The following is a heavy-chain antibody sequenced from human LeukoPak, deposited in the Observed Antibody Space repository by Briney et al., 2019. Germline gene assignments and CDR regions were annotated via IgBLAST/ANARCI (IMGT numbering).Heavy chain of an antibody. CDR2: IYWDDDK. D-gene: IGHD2-21*01. Sequence: TLSLTCTVSGGSISSYYWTWIRQPPGKALEWPALIYWDDDKRYSPSLKSRLTITKDTSKNQVVLTMTNMDPVDTATYYCAHKFLLYYFDYWGQGTLVTVSS. V-gene: IGHV2-5*08. J-gene: IGHJ4*02. CDR3: AHKFLLYYFDY. CDR1: GGSISSYY.